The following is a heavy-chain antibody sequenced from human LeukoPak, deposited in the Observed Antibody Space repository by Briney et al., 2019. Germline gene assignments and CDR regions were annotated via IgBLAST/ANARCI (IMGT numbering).Heavy chain of an antibody. D-gene: IGHD3-10*02. CDR3: AKSRVRGVYYFDY. J-gene: IGHJ4*02. CDR1: GFTFSSYA. V-gene: IGHV3-23*01. CDR2: ISGSGGST. Sequence: GGSLRLSCAASGFTFSSYAMSWVRQAPGKGLEWVSAISGSGGSTYYADSVKGRFTISRDNSKNTLYLQMNSLRAEDSAVYYCAKSRVRGVYYFDYWGQGTLVTVSS.